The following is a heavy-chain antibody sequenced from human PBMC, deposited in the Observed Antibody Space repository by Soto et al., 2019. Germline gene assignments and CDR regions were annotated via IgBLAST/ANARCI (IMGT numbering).Heavy chain of an antibody. CDR3: ARGRLSYSSGSRLFDY. CDR1: GGSFSGYY. V-gene: IGHV4-34*01. CDR2: INHSGST. Sequence: SETLSLTCAVYGGSFSGYYWSWIHQPPGKGLEWIGEINHSGSTNYNPSLKSRVTISVDTSKNQFSLKLSSVTAADTAVYYCARGRLSYSSGSRLFDYWGQGTLVTVSS. J-gene: IGHJ4*02. D-gene: IGHD6-19*01.